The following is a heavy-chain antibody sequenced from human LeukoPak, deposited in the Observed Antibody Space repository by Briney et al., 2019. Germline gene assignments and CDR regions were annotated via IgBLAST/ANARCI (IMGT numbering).Heavy chain of an antibody. CDR3: AKGFSAGMMDE. J-gene: IGHJ1*01. Sequence: GGSLRLSCAASAFIFKNYAMHWVRQPPGKGLEWVAVISYHGSNKYYIDSVKGRFTLYRDNSKDTVYLQMNSLRPDGTAVYYSAKGFSAGMMDEWGEGTLVT. D-gene: IGHD1-1*01. CDR2: ISYHGSNK. V-gene: IGHV3-30*04. CDR1: AFIFKNYA.